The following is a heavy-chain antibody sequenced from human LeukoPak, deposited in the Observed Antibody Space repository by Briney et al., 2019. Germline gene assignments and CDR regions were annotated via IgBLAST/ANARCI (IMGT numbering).Heavy chain of an antibody. J-gene: IGHJ4*02. CDR2: INNDGSST. Sequence: GGSLRLSCAASGFTFSSYWMHWVRQAPGKGLVWVSHINNDGSSTIYADSVKGRFTISRDNAKSTLYLQMNSLRAEDTAVYYCARSGGSGFHYWGQGTLVTVSS. D-gene: IGHD3-10*01. V-gene: IGHV3-74*01. CDR3: ARSGGSGFHY. CDR1: GFTFSSYW.